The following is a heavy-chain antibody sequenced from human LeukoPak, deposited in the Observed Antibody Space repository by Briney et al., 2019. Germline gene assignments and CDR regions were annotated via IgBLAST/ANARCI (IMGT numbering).Heavy chain of an antibody. V-gene: IGHV4-59*01. Sequence: SETLSLTCTVSGGSISNKYWSWIRQPPGKGLEWIGYIYYSGNTNYNPSLKSRVTILVDTSKDQVSLKLSSVTAADTAVYFCARDWGVGGRPGYMDVWGKGTTVTVSS. CDR2: IYYSGNT. D-gene: IGHD6-6*01. CDR1: GGSISNKY. J-gene: IGHJ6*03. CDR3: ARDWGVGGRPGYMDV.